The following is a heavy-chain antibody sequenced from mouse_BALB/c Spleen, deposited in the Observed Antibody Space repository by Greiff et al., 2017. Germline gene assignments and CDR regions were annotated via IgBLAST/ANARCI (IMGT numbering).Heavy chain of an antibody. Sequence: EVQLLESGGGLVKPGASLKLSCAASGFTFSSYAMSWVRQTPEQRLEWVASISSGGSTYYPDSVKGRFTISRDNARNILYVQMSSLRSEDAAMYYCARGRGRRDWYFDVWGAGTTVTVSS. D-gene: IGHD2-12*01. CDR3: ARGRGRRDWYFDV. J-gene: IGHJ1*01. CDR2: ISSGGST. V-gene: IGHV5-6-5*01. CDR1: GFTFSSYA.